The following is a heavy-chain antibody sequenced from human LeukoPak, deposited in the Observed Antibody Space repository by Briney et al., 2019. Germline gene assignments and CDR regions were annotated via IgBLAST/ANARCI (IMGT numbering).Heavy chain of an antibody. CDR1: GGSISSGGYY. Sequence: SQTLSLTCTVSGGSISSGGYYWSWIRQPPGKGLEWIGYIYYSGSTYYNPSLKSRVTISVDTSKNQFSLKLSSVTAADTAVYYCTRDGPRSSGYPDNWGQGTLVTVSS. V-gene: IGHV4-31*03. J-gene: IGHJ4*02. CDR2: IYYSGST. D-gene: IGHD3-22*01. CDR3: TRDGPRSSGYPDN.